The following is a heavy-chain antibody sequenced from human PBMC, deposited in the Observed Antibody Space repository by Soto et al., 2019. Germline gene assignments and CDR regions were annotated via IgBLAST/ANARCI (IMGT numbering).Heavy chain of an antibody. CDR3: ARHQGISWSEYYYYYGMDV. D-gene: IGHD6-13*01. CDR2: IYPGDSDT. J-gene: IGHJ6*02. V-gene: IGHV5-51*01. Sequence: RGESLKISCKGSGYSFTSYWIGWVRQMPGKGLEWMGIIYPGDSDTRYSPSFQGQVTISADKSISTAYLQWSSLKASDTAMYYCARHQGISWSEYYYYYGMDVWGQGTTVTVSS. CDR1: GYSFTSYW.